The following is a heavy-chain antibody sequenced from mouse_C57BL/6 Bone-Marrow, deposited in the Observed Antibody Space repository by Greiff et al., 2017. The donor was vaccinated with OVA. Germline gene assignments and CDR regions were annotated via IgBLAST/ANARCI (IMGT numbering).Heavy chain of an antibody. CDR1: GFTFSSYA. CDR3: AREGSTVVATDWYFDV. J-gene: IGHJ1*03. CDR2: ISDGGSYT. D-gene: IGHD1-1*01. V-gene: IGHV5-4*01. Sequence: EVQRVESGGGLVKPGGSLKLSCAASGFTFSSYAMSWVRQTPEKRLEWVATISDGGSYTYYPDNVKGRFTISRDNAKNNLYLQMSQLKSEDAAMYYCAREGSTVVATDWYFDVWGTGTTVTVSS.